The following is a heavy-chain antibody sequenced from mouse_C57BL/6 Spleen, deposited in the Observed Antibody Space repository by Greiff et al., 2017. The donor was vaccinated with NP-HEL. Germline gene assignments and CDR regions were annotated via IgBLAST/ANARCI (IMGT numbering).Heavy chain of an antibody. CDR3: VTTVVEGAMDY. J-gene: IGHJ4*01. D-gene: IGHD1-1*01. Sequence: VKLQQSGAELVRPGTSVKMSCKASGYTFTNYWIGWAKQRPGHGLEWIGDIYPGGGYTNYNEKFKGKATLTADKSSSTAYMQFSSLTSEASAIYYCVTTVVEGAMDYWGQGTSVTVSS. CDR2: IYPGGGYT. CDR1: GYTFTNYW. V-gene: IGHV1-63*01.